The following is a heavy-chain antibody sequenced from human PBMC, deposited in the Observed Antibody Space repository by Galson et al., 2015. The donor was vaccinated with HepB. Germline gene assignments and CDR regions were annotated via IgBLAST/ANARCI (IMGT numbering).Heavy chain of an antibody. J-gene: IGHJ5*02. CDR2: IWYDGTIK. Sequence: SLRLSCAASGFTFSDYNMHWLRQSPGKGLEWVAVIWYDGTIKYYADSVKGRFTISRDNSKNTLYLQMNSLRAADTAVYSRARDGRRGDLDPWGQGTLVTVSS. D-gene: IGHD3-16*01. V-gene: IGHV3-33*01. CDR3: ARDGRRGDLDP. CDR1: GFTFSDYN.